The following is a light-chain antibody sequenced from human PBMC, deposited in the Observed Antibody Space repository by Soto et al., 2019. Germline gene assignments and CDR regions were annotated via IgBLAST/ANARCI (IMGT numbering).Light chain of an antibody. CDR1: DSISGY. CDR3: QHYNSYRWT. Sequence: HLTQSPSSLSASVGDRVTITCRTIDSISGYLSWYQQKAGQPPKLLIFAASSLQNGVPSRFSGRGSGTEYTLTISSLQPDDFATYYCQHYNSYRWTFGQGTKVDIK. CDR2: AAS. J-gene: IGKJ1*01. V-gene: IGKV1-39*01.